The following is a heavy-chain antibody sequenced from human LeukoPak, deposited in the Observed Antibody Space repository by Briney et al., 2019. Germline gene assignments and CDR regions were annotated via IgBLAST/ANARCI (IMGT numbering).Heavy chain of an antibody. CDR3: ASYSSFNWFDP. V-gene: IGHV1-18*01. CDR2: VSADNGNR. Sequence: ASVKASCKASGYTFTRYGNTWVRQAPGQGLEWMGWVSADNGNRNYAQNLQGRLTMTTDTSTNTTYMELRSLRSDDTAVYYCASYSSFNWFDPWGQGTLVTVSS. CDR1: GYTFTRYG. D-gene: IGHD4-11*01. J-gene: IGHJ5*02.